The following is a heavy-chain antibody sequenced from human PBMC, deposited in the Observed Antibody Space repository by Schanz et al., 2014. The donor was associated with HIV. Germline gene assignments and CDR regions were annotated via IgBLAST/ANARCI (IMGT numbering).Heavy chain of an antibody. J-gene: IGHJ3*02. CDR1: GFTFRSYG. Sequence: QVQLVESGGGVVQPGRSLRLSCAASGFTFRSYGMHWVRQAPGKGLEWVAVTWYDGSNKYYADSVKGRFTISRANSKNTLFLQMNSLRAEDTAVYFCARDVAGCSGTSCYSDAFDIWGQGTLVTVSS. V-gene: IGHV3-33*01. CDR3: ARDVAGCSGTSCYSDAFDI. CDR2: TWYDGSNK. D-gene: IGHD2-2*01.